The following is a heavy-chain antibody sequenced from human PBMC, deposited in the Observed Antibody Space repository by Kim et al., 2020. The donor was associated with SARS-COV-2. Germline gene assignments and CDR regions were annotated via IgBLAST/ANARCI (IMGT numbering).Heavy chain of an antibody. CDR2: IKSKTDGGTT. CDR1: GFTFSNAW. Sequence: GGSLRLSCAASGFTFSNAWMSWVRQAPGKGLEWVGRIKSKTDGGTTDYAAPVKGRFTISRDDSKNTLYLQMNSLKTEDTAVYYCTTTLLSELYSSSWYKLDTNWFDPWGQGTLVTVSS. D-gene: IGHD6-13*01. V-gene: IGHV3-15*01. CDR3: TTTLLSELYSSSWYKLDTNWFDP. J-gene: IGHJ5*02.